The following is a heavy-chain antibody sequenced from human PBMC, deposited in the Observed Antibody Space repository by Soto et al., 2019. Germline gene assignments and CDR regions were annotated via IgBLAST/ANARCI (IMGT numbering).Heavy chain of an antibody. Sequence: QVQLVQSGAEVKKPGASVKVSCKASGYTFTSYYMHWVRQAPGQGLEWMGIINPSGGSTSYAQKFQGRVTMPRDTSTSTVYMELSSLRSEATAVYYCARDRVVLMVYLYYGMDVWGQGTTVTVSS. CDR3: ARDRVVLMVYLYYGMDV. V-gene: IGHV1-46*01. CDR1: GYTFTSYY. D-gene: IGHD2-8*01. CDR2: INPSGGST. J-gene: IGHJ6*02.